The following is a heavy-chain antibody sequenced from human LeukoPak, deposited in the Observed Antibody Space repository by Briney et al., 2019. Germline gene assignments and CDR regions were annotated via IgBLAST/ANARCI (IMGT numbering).Heavy chain of an antibody. CDR2: INPKTGGT. D-gene: IGHD2-15*01. CDR1: GYSLIDNC. CDR3: ARDGGGVVVAATPDY. Sequence: ASVKVSCKASGYSLIDNCMNWVRQAPGQGLEWMGWINPKTGGTNYAQNFQGRVTMTRDTSISTAYLELSSLRSDDTAVYYCARDGGGVVVAATPDYWGQGTLVIVSS. J-gene: IGHJ4*02. V-gene: IGHV1-2*02.